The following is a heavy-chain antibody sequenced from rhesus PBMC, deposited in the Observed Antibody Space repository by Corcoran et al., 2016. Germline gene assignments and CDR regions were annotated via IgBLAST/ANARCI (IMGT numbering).Heavy chain of an antibody. D-gene: IGHD3-9*01. J-gene: IGHJ6*01. Sequence: EVQLVQTGAELKKSGASVKIPCKASGYIFNDDYLQSVSQSTGNGLEWMARVEPKDREPKYAQRFQDIVTFTADTSTDTAYMELSSMRSEDTAVYYCATRYYENDNGYYYKGGHGVDSWGQGVVVTVSA. V-gene: IGHV1-111*02. CDR1: GYIFNDDY. CDR3: ATRYYENDNGYYYKGGHGVDS. CDR2: VEPKDREP.